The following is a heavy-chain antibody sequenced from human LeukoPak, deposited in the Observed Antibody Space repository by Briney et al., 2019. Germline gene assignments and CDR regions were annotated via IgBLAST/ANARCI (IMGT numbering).Heavy chain of an antibody. CDR2: ISSSSSYI. V-gene: IGHV3-21*01. CDR1: RFTFSSYK. CDR3: ARESGSGEFDY. Sequence: GGSLRLSCAASRFTFSSYKVNWVRQAPGKGLEWVSSISSSSSYIYYADSVKGRFTISRDNARNSLYLQMNSLRAEDTAVYYCARESGSGEFDYWGQGTLVTVSS. D-gene: IGHD6-19*01. J-gene: IGHJ4*02.